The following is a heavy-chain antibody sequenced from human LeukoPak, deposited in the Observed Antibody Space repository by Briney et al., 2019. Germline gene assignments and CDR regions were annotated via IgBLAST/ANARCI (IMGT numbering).Heavy chain of an antibody. J-gene: IGHJ5*02. CDR2: IYTSGST. CDR3: ARDGSSGWSPWFDP. CDR1: GGSISSYY. Sequence: SETLSLTCTVSGGSISSYYWSWIRQPAGKGLEWIGRIYTSGSTNYNPSLKSRVTMSVDTSKNQFSLKLSSVTAADTAVYYCARDGSSGWSPWFDPWGQGTLVTVSS. D-gene: IGHD6-19*01. V-gene: IGHV4-4*07.